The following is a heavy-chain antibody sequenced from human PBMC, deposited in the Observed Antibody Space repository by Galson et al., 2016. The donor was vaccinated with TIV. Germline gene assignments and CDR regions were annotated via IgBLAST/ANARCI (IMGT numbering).Heavy chain of an antibody. CDR2: INQGGSEK. Sequence: SLRLSCAASRFSFNTYWMSWLRQAPGKGLEWVASINQGGSEKDYVDSVKGRFTISRDNAQTSLYLQMDSLRAEDTAVYYCARERYYDASGYYYYYYAMDVWGQGTMVTVSS. V-gene: IGHV3-7*01. CDR1: RFSFNTYW. CDR3: ARERYYDASGYYYYYYAMDV. D-gene: IGHD3-22*01. J-gene: IGHJ6*01.